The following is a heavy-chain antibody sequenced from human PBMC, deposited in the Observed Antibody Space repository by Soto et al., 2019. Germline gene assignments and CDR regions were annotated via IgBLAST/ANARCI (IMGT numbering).Heavy chain of an antibody. CDR2: IRSKAYGGTT. V-gene: IGHV3-49*03. D-gene: IGHD6-19*01. CDR1: GFTFGDYA. J-gene: IGHJ4*02. Sequence: PGGSLRLSCTASGFTFGDYAMSWFRQAPGKGLEWVGFIRSKAYGGTTEYAASVKGRFTISRDDSKSIAYLQMNSLKTEDTAVYYCTRDGVMETLGPPRPSGPGVEVYGYWGQGTLVTVSS. CDR3: TRDGVMETLGPPRPSGPGVEVYGY.